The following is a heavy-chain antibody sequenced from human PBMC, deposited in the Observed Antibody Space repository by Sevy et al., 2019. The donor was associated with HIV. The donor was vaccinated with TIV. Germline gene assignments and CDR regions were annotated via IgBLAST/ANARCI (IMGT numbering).Heavy chain of an antibody. CDR2: IFRSGIL. Sequence: SETLSLTCTVSGGSVGSGIYYWSWIRQPPGRELEFIGYIFRSGILNYNPSLRSRVTMSVDTSKNQFSLRLTSVTAADTAVYYCARGYSRTYISPFGFWGQGTLVTVSS. CDR1: GGSVGSGIYY. D-gene: IGHD5-12*01. J-gene: IGHJ4*02. CDR3: ARGYSRTYISPFGF. V-gene: IGHV4-61*01.